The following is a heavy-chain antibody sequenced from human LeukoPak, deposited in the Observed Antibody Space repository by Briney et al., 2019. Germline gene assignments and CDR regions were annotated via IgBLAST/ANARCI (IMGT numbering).Heavy chain of an antibody. CDR1: GFTFSTHT. CDR2: ISGSSNVI. Sequence: GGSLRLSCAASGFTFSTHTMAWVRQAPGKGLEWLSYISGSSNVIYYADSVKGRFTISRDNAKDSLYLQINSLKAEDTAVYYCARGLYYMDVWGKGTTVTVSS. V-gene: IGHV3-48*01. J-gene: IGHJ6*03. CDR3: ARGLYYMDV.